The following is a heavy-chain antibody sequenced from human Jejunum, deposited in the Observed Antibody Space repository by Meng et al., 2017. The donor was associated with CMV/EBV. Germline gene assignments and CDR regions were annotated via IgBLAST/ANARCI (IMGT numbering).Heavy chain of an antibody. V-gene: IGHV3-20*03. CDR3: ARGGYSSSSGEYDY. CDR2: INGNGGST. Sequence: GFTFDAYGMRWVRQGPGKGLEWVSGINGNGGSTAYGDSVEGRFTISRDNAKNSLYLQMNSLRADDTAFYYCARGGYSSSSGEYDYWGQGTLVTVSS. J-gene: IGHJ4*02. D-gene: IGHD6-6*01. CDR1: GFTFDAYG.